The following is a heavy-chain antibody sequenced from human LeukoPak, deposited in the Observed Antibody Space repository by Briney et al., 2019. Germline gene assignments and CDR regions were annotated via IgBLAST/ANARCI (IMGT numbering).Heavy chain of an antibody. J-gene: IGHJ4*02. Sequence: GGSLRLSCAASGFTFSSYAMHWVRQAPGKGLEWVAVISYDGSHKDYADSVKGRFTISRDNSKNTLYLQMNSLRAEDTAVYYCARDRGITMIVVVLDYWGQGTLVTVSS. CDR3: ARDRGITMIVVVLDY. CDR1: GFTFSSYA. V-gene: IGHV3-30-3*01. D-gene: IGHD3-22*01. CDR2: ISYDGSHK.